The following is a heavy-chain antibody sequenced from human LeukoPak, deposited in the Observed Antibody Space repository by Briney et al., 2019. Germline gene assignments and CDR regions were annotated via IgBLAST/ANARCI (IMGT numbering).Heavy chain of an antibody. Sequence: ASVKVSCKASGYTFTGYYMHWVRQDPGQGLEWMGWINPNSGGTNYAQKFQGRVTMTRDTSISTAYMELSRLRSDDTAVYYCARDDGYCSSTSCYLYFQHWGQGTLVTVSS. CDR1: GYTFTGYY. D-gene: IGHD2-2*01. V-gene: IGHV1-2*02. J-gene: IGHJ1*01. CDR2: INPNSGGT. CDR3: ARDDGYCSSTSCYLYFQH.